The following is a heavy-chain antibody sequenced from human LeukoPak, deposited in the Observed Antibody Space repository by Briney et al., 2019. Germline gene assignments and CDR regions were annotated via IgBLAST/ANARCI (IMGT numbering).Heavy chain of an antibody. J-gene: IGHJ4*02. CDR2: IKSDASTT. D-gene: IGHD4-17*01. V-gene: IGHV3-74*01. CDR1: GFTFSSYW. CDR3: ARGDGDYGTPFFDY. Sequence: PGGSLRLSCAASGFTFSSYWMHWVRQAPGKGLVWVSRIKSDASTTTYADSVKGRFTISRDNAKNTLYLQMNSLRAEDTAVYYCARGDGDYGTPFFDYWGQGTLVTVSS.